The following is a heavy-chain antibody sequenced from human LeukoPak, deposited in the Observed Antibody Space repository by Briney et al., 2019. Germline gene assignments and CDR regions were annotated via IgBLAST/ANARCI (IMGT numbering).Heavy chain of an antibody. CDR3: AKDLTAAAFSVSDF. J-gene: IGHJ4*02. CDR2: IKQDGSEK. CDR1: GFTFSSYW. Sequence: PGGSLRLSCAASGFTFSSYWMSWVREAPGKGLEWVANIKQDGSEKFYVNSVRGRFTISRDNAKNSLFLRMNSLRAEDTAVYYCAKDLTAAAFSVSDFWGKGTLGIVSS. D-gene: IGHD6-13*01. V-gene: IGHV3-7*01.